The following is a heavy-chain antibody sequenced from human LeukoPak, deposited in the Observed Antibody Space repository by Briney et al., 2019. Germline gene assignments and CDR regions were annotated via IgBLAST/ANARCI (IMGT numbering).Heavy chain of an antibody. CDR1: GFTFDDYT. J-gene: IGHJ4*02. CDR2: SWDGDST. CDR3: AKDRGPLAVYEPLDY. Sequence: PGGSLRLSCEASGFTFDDYTMHWVRQAPGKGLEWVSLSWDGDSTDYAESVKGRFTVSRDNRENSLYLQLSSLRPEDTALYYCAKDRGPLAVYEPLDYWGQGTLVTVSS. D-gene: IGHD2-8*02. V-gene: IGHV3-43*01.